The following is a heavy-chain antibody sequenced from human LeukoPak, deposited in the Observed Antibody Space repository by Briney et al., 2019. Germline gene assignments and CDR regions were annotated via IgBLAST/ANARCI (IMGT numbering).Heavy chain of an antibody. CDR1: GGSISSGSYY. V-gene: IGHV4-61*02. CDR2: IYTSGST. Sequence: PSQTLSLTCTVSGGSISSGSYYWSWIRQPAGKGPEWIGRIYTSGSTNYNPSLKSRVTISVDTSKNQFSLKLSSVTAADTAVYYCARDSFRLWFGELLYYMDVWGKGTTVTVSS. J-gene: IGHJ6*03. CDR3: ARDSFRLWFGELLYYMDV. D-gene: IGHD3-10*01.